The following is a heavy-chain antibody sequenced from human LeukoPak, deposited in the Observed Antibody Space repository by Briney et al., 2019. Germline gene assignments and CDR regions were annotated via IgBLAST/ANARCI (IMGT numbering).Heavy chain of an antibody. V-gene: IGHV1-2*02. J-gene: IGHJ4*02. CDR1: GYTFTGYY. CDR3: ARTSLRYFDWSRLYYFDY. CDR2: INPNSGGT. Sequence: ASVTVSCKASGYTFTGYYMHWVRQAPGQGLEWMGWINPNSGGTNYAQKFQGRVTMTRDTSISTAYMELSRLRSDDTAVYYCARTSLRYFDWSRLYYFDYWGQGTLVTVSS. D-gene: IGHD3-9*01.